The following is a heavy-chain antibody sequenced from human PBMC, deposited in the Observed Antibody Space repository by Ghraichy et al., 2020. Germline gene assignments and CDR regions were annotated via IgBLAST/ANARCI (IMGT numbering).Heavy chain of an antibody. CDR3: AREIEVLSSYYYHHMDV. V-gene: IGHV6-1*01. CDR1: GDNVSSNTAA. D-gene: IGHD2-21*01. Sequence: SQTLSLTCAISGDNVSSNTAAWNWIRQSPSRGLEWLGRTFYKSKWNNDYDISVKSRITINPDTSTNQFSLHLNSVTPEDTAIYYCAREIEVLSSYYYHHMDVWGQVTTVTGSS. J-gene: IGHJ6*02. CDR2: TFYKSKWNN.